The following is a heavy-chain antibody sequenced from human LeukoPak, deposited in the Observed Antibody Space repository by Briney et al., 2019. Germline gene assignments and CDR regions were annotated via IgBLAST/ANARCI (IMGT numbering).Heavy chain of an antibody. CDR3: ARGCSSTTCYHKFDY. D-gene: IGHD2-2*01. CDR2: IYPGDSAT. CDR1: GYSFTTYW. V-gene: IGHV5-51*01. Sequence: GESLNISCKGSGYSFTTYWVGWVRQMPGKGLEWMGIIYPGDSATRYSPSFQSQVTISADKSISTAYLQWSSLKASDTAMYYCARGCSSTTCYHKFDYWGQGTLVTVSS. J-gene: IGHJ4*02.